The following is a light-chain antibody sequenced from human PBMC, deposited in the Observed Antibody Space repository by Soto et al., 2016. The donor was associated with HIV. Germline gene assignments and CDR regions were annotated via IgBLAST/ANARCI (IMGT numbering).Light chain of an antibody. CDR1: RDISNS. V-gene: IGKV1-NL1*01. Sequence: IITCRASRDISNSLAWYQQKPGKVPNLLVYAASRLEDGVPSRFSGSGSGTQFTLTISSLQPDDFAIYYCQQYFSSPYTFGPGDRAGYQT. CDR3: QQYFSSPYT. J-gene: IGKJ2*01. CDR2: AAS.